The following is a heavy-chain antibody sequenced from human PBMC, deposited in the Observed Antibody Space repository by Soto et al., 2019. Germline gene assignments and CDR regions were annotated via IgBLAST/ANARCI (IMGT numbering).Heavy chain of an antibody. CDR1: GFTFSSYG. CDR3: APWIGAFDY. Sequence: QVQLVESGGGVVQPGRSLRLSCAASGFTFSSYGMHWVRQAPGKGLEWVAVISYDGSNKYYADSVKGRFTISRDNSKNTLYLPMNSLRAEDTAVYYCAPWIGAFDYWGQGTLVTVSP. D-gene: IGHD2-2*03. CDR2: ISYDGSNK. J-gene: IGHJ4*02. V-gene: IGHV3-30*03.